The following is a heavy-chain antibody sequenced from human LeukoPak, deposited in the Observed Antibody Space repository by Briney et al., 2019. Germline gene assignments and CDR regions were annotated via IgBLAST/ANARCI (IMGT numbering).Heavy chain of an antibody. J-gene: IGHJ4*02. CDR3: ARLDSSGYYPTYYFDY. D-gene: IGHD3-22*01. CDR1: GGSLSSGDYY. CDR2: IYYSGST. V-gene: IGHV4-30-4*01. Sequence: SQTLSLTCSVSGGSLSSGDYYWSWIRQPPGKGLEWLGYIYYSGSTYYNPSLKSRVTISVDTSKNQFSLRLSSVTAADTAVYYCARLDSSGYYPTYYFDYWGQGTLVTVSS.